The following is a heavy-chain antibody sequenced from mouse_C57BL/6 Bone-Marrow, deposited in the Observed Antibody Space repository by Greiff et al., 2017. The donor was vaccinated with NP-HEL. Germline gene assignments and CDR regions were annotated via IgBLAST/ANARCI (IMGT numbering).Heavy chain of an antibody. CDR1: GYTFTDYY. CDR3: ARSSLTGTGRAMDY. CDR2: IYPGSGNT. D-gene: IGHD4-1*01. J-gene: IGHJ4*01. V-gene: IGHV1-76*01. Sequence: QVQLQQSGAELVRPGASVKLSCKASGYTFTDYYINWVKQRPGQGLEWIARIYPGSGNTYYNGKFKGKATLTAEKSSSTAYMQLSSLTSEDSAVYFCARSSLTGTGRAMDYWGQGTSVTVSS.